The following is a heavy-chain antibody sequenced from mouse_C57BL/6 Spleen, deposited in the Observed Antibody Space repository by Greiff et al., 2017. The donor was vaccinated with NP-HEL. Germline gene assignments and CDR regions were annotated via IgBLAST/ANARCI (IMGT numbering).Heavy chain of an antibody. Sequence: QVQLKESGAELVKPGASVKISCKASGYAFSSYWMNWVKQRPGKGLEWIGQIYPGDGDTKYNGKFKGKATLTADKSSSTAYMQLSSLPSEDSAVYFCAVGSSGHAWFAFWGQGTLVTVSA. J-gene: IGHJ3*01. CDR2: IYPGDGDT. V-gene: IGHV1-80*01. D-gene: IGHD3-2*02. CDR1: GYAFSSYW. CDR3: AVGSSGHAWFAF.